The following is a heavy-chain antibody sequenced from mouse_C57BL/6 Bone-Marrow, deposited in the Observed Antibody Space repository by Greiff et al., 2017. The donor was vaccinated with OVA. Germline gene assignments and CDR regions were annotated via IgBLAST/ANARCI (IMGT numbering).Heavy chain of an antibody. CDR3: ARSRDYDYDVDFDY. Sequence: QVQLKQPGAELVKPGASVKLSCKASGYTFTSYWMHWVKQRPGQGLEWIGMIHPNSGSTNYNEKFKSKATLTVDKSSSTAYMQLSSLTSEDSAVYYCARSRDYDYDVDFDYWGQGTTLTVSS. CDR2: IHPNSGST. CDR1: GYTFTSYW. J-gene: IGHJ2*01. V-gene: IGHV1-64*01. D-gene: IGHD2-4*01.